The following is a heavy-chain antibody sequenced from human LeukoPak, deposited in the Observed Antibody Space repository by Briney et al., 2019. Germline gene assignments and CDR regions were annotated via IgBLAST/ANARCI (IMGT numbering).Heavy chain of an antibody. Sequence: PSETLSLTCTVPGGSISSSSFYGGWIRQPPGKGLEWIASIYLSGSTFYNPSLKSRVTISVDTSKNQCSLKLSSVTAADTAVYYCARHRPYDFWSGIPGYFDLWGRGALVTVSS. D-gene: IGHD3-3*01. J-gene: IGHJ2*01. CDR2: IYLSGST. V-gene: IGHV4-39*01. CDR1: GGSISSSSFY. CDR3: ARHRPYDFWSGIPGYFDL.